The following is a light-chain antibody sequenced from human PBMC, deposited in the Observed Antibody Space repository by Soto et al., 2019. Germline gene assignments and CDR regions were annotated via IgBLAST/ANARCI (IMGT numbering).Light chain of an antibody. V-gene: IGLV1-47*01. J-gene: IGLJ1*01. Sequence: QSVLTQPPSASGTPGQRVTISCSGSSSSIGSNYVYWYQQLPGTAPKLLIYRNNQRPSGVPDRFSGSKSGTSASLAISGLRSEDEADYYCAAWDDSLSGPVFGTGTKVTVL. CDR3: AAWDDSLSGPV. CDR2: RNN. CDR1: SSSIGSNY.